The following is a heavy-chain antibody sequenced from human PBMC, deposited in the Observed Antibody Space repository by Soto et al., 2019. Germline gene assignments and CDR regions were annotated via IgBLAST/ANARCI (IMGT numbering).Heavy chain of an antibody. CDR3: ARDSVGNMVRGVIPPSYGMDV. CDR2: ISYDGSNK. V-gene: IGHV3-30-3*01. D-gene: IGHD3-10*01. CDR1: GFTFSSYA. J-gene: IGHJ6*02. Sequence: GGSLRLSCAASGFTFSSYAMHWVRQAPGKGLEWVAVISYDGSNKYYADSVKGRFTISRDNSKNTLYLQMNSLRAEDTAVYYCARDSVGNMVRGVIPPSYGMDVWGQGTTVTVSS.